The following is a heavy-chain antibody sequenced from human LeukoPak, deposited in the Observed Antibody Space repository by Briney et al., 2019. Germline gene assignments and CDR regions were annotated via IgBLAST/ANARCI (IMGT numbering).Heavy chain of an antibody. CDR2: VDPEDGET. D-gene: IGHD3-22*01. Sequence: ASVKVSCKASGYTFTDYYMHWVQQAPGKGLEWMGLVDPEDGETIYAEKFQGRVTITADTSTDTAYMELSSLRSEDTAVDYCATLHSYYYDSSGYYRWGQGTLVTVSS. CDR1: GYTFTDYY. J-gene: IGHJ5*02. V-gene: IGHV1-69-2*01. CDR3: ATLHSYYYDSSGYYR.